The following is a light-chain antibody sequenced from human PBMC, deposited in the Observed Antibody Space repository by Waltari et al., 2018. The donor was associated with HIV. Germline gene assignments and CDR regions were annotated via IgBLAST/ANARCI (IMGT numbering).Light chain of an antibody. J-gene: IGKJ2*01. V-gene: IGKV3D-15*01. CDR2: GAS. CDR1: QSVNSK. Sequence: VLTQAPAILPVSPGERVTLSCRASQSVNSKIAWYQQKVGQAPRLLIHGASSRASGSPARCSGSGSGTDFSLTISRLKSEDFAIYYWQQYVSWPYTFGQGTKLDI. CDR3: QQYVSWPYT.